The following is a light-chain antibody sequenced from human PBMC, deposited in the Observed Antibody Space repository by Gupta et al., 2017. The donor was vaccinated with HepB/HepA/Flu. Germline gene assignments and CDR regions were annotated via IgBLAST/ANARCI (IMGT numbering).Light chain of an antibody. CDR3: QAWDTSTAF. J-gene: IGLJ1*01. CDR1: KLGDKY. Sequence: SYELTQPPSVSVSPAQTASISCSGDKLGDKYVCWYQQKPGQSPVLVMFQDNKRPSGIPERFSGSNSGNTATLTISGTRAMDEADYYCQAWDTSTAFFGTGTKVTVL. CDR2: QDN. V-gene: IGLV3-1*01.